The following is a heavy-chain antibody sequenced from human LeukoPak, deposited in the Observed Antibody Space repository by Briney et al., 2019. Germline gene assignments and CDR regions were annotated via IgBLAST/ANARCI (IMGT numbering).Heavy chain of an antibody. CDR3: ARRHGLTYYFDY. V-gene: IGHV4-59*08. J-gene: IGHJ4*02. D-gene: IGHD5-24*01. CDR1: GGSISSYY. CDR2: IYYSGST. Sequence: SETLSLTCTVSGGSISSYYWSWIRQPPGKGLEWIGYIYYSGSTNYNPSLKSRVTISVDTSKNQFSLKLSSVTAADTAVYYCARRHGLTYYFDYWGQGTLVTVSS.